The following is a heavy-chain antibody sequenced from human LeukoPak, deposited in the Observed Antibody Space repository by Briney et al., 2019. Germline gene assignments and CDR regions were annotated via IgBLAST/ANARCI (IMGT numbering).Heavy chain of an antibody. Sequence: GGSLRLSCAASGFTFSTYAMSWVRQAPGKGLEWVSAISGSGGSTWYADSVKGRFTISRDNAKNTLYLQMNSLRAEDTAVYYCARDYYYGSGSSDYWGQGTLVTVSS. D-gene: IGHD3-10*01. CDR3: ARDYYYGSGSSDY. V-gene: IGHV3-23*01. CDR1: GFTFSTYA. CDR2: ISGSGGST. J-gene: IGHJ4*02.